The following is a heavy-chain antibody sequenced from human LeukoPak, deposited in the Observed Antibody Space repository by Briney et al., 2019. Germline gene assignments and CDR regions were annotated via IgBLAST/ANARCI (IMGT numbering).Heavy chain of an antibody. CDR3: ARYCSGTGCSTHDAFDI. J-gene: IGHJ3*02. Sequence: ASVKVSCKASGYTFTTYGFSWVRQAPGQGLEWLGWISAYNGITNFAQKFRGRVTMTTETSTSTVYMELRSLTSDDPAVYWCARYCSGTGCSTHDAFDIWGQGTMVTVSS. CDR2: ISAYNGIT. V-gene: IGHV1-18*01. D-gene: IGHD2-2*02. CDR1: GYTFTTYG.